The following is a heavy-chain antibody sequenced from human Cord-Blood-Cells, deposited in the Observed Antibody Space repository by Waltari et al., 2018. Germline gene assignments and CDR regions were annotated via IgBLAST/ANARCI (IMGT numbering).Heavy chain of an antibody. Sequence: QVQLVQSGAEVKKPGSSVKVSCTASGGTFSSYAISWVRPAPGQGLEWMGRIIPILGIANYAQKFQGRVTITADKSTSTAYMELSSLRSEDTAVYYCARATDYDFWSGYYDYWGQGTLVTVSS. J-gene: IGHJ4*02. CDR2: IIPILGIA. CDR3: ARATDYDFWSGYYDY. D-gene: IGHD3-3*01. V-gene: IGHV1-69*09. CDR1: GGTFSSYA.